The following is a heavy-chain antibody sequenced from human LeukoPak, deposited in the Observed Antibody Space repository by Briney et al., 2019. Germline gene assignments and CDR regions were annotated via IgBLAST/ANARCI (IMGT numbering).Heavy chain of an antibody. CDR2: IYHSGST. J-gene: IGHJ3*02. D-gene: IGHD2/OR15-2a*01. V-gene: IGHV4-38-2*01. CDR3: ARGTNIVTSAFDI. Sequence: SETLSLTCAVSGYPISSGYYWGWIRQPPGKGLEWIGSIYHSGSTYYNPSLKSRVTISVDTSKNQFSLKLSSVTAADTAVYYCARGTNIVTSAFDILGQGTMVTVSS. CDR1: GYPISSGYY.